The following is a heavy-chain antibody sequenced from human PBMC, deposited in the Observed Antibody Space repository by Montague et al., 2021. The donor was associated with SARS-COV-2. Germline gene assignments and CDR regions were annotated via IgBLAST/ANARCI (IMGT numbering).Heavy chain of an antibody. D-gene: IGHD3-9*01. J-gene: IGHJ4*02. CDR1: GFNFGSHA. CDR3: AKGGATIFWGFDH. V-gene: IGHV3-30-3*01. CDR2: ISYDGTNR. Sequence: SLRLSCAASGFNFGSHAVHWVRQAPGKGLEWVAVISYDGTNRHYADSAKGRFTISRDNSNNTLYLQMSSLRVEDTAIYYCAKGGATIFWGFDHWGQGALVAVSS.